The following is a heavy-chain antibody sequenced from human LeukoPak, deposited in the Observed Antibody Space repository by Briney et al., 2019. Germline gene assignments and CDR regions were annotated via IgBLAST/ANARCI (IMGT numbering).Heavy chain of an antibody. Sequence: GASVTVSCKASGYTFTSYGISWVRQAPGQGLEWMGWISAYNGNTNYAQKLQGRVTMTTDTSTSTAYMELRSLRSDDTAVYYCARGSIVGATFDYFDYWGQGTLVTVSS. D-gene: IGHD1-26*01. CDR1: GYTFTSYG. V-gene: IGHV1-18*01. CDR3: ARGSIVGATFDYFDY. J-gene: IGHJ4*02. CDR2: ISAYNGNT.